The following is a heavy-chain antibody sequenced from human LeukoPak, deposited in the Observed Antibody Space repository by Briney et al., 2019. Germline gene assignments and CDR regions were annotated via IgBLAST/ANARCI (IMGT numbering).Heavy chain of an antibody. D-gene: IGHD1-26*01. Sequence: PGGSLRLSCAASGFTFSSYWMSWVRQVPGKGLEWVANIKQDGSEKYYVDSVKGRFTISRDNAKNSLYLQMNSLRAEDTAVYYCARDDGTRSIVGATAAFDIWGQGTMVTVSS. CDR2: IKQDGSEK. CDR1: GFTFSSYW. J-gene: IGHJ3*02. CDR3: ARDDGTRSIVGATAAFDI. V-gene: IGHV3-7*01.